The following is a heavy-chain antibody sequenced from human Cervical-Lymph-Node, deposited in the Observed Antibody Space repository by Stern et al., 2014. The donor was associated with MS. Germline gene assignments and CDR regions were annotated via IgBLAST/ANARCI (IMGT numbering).Heavy chain of an antibody. D-gene: IGHD4-23*01. CDR3: AREHHGGNFAS. V-gene: IGHV1-69*01. J-gene: IGHJ5*02. CDR1: GATFSTNA. CDR2: IVPILGIA. Sequence: VQLVQSGAEVRKPGSSVKVSCKASGATFSTNAISWLRQAPGQGPEWMGEIVPILGIANYVQKVRRRLTITADESAITAYMDLRSLRSEDTAVYYCAREHHGGNFASWGQGTLVTVSS.